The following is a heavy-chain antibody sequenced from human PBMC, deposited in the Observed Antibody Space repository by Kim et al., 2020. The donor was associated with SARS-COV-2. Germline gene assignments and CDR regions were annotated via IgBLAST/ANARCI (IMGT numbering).Heavy chain of an antibody. D-gene: IGHD2-15*01. V-gene: IGHV3-21*01. J-gene: IGHJ4*02. CDR2: ISSSSSYI. CDR3: ASDRCRGVLQPDY. CDR1: GFTFSSYS. Sequence: GGSLRLSCAASGFTFSSYSMNWVRQAPGKGLEWVASISSSSSYIYYADSVKGRFTISRDNSNNSLYLQMNILRAEDTALYYCASDRCRGVLQPDYLSQGT.